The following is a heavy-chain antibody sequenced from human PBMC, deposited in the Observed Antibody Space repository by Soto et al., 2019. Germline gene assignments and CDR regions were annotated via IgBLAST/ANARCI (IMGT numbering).Heavy chain of an antibody. CDR1: GGSVSTGTFY. CDR2: ISYTGST. Sequence: SETLSLTCTVSGGSVSTGTFYWSWIRQSPGKGLEWIGYISYTGSTNYNPSLKSRVTISVDTSKNQFSLKLTPVTAADTAVYFCARGDPINWFDPWGQGTLVTVSS. CDR3: ARGDPINWFDP. J-gene: IGHJ5*02. V-gene: IGHV4-61*01.